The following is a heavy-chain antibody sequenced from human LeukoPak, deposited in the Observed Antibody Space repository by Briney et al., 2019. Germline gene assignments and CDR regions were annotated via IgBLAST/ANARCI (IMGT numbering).Heavy chain of an antibody. J-gene: IGHJ3*02. V-gene: IGHV4-4*02. CDR1: GGSFSSSSW. Sequence: SGTLSLTCAVSGGSFSSSSWWSWVRQPPGKGLEWIGEIYHSGSTNYNPSLKSRVTISVDKSKNQFSLKLSSVTAADTAVYYCARAPIVVELNAFDIWGQGTMVTVSS. CDR3: ARAPIVVELNAFDI. D-gene: IGHD2-21*01. CDR2: IYHSGST.